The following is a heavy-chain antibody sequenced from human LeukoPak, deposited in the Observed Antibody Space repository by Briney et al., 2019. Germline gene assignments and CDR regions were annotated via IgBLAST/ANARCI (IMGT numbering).Heavy chain of an antibody. CDR2: MTLDSGRI. Sequence: PGGSLRLSCAASGFTFSSYEMNWVRQAPGKGLEWVSGMTLDSGRIGYADSVKGRFTISRDKAKNSVFLQMNNVRTEDTALYYCVKDMEPGGSGHWGPGTLVTVSS. V-gene: IGHV3-9*01. J-gene: IGHJ4*02. D-gene: IGHD1-26*01. CDR1: GFTFSSYE. CDR3: VKDMEPGGSGH.